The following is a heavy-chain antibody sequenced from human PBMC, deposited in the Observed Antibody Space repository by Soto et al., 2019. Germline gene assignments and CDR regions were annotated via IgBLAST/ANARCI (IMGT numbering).Heavy chain of an antibody. J-gene: IGHJ5*02. V-gene: IGHV1-2*04. CDR1: GYTFTGYY. CDR3: ARESYYGSGLRNWFDP. Sequence: GAXVKVSCKASGYTFTGYYMHWVRQAPGQGLEWMGWINPNSGGTNYAQKFQGWVTMTRDTSISTAYMELSRLRSDDTAVYYCARESYYGSGLRNWFDPWGQGTLVTVSS. D-gene: IGHD3-10*01. CDR2: INPNSGGT.